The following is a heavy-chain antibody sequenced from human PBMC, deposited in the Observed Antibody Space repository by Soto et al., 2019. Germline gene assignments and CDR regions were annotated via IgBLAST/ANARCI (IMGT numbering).Heavy chain of an antibody. J-gene: IGHJ3*02. V-gene: IGHV3-49*03. D-gene: IGHD3-3*01. CDR2: IRSKAYGGTT. CDR1: GFTFGDYA. Sequence: GGSLRLSCTASGFTFGDYAMSWFRQAPGKGLEWVGFIRSKAYGGTTEYAASVKGRFTISRDDSKSIAYLQMNSLKTEDTAVYYCTAIRFLETLDAFDIWGQGTMVTVSS. CDR3: TAIRFLETLDAFDI.